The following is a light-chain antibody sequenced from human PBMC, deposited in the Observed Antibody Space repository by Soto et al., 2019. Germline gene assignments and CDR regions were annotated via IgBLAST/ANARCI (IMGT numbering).Light chain of an antibody. V-gene: IGLV2-8*01. CDR2: EVS. J-gene: IGLJ3*02. Sequence: QSALTQPPSASGSPGQSVTFSCTGTSSDVGRYNYVSWYQQHPGKAPKLVIYEVSKRPSGVPDRFSGSKSGNTASLTVSGLQAEDEADYYCSSYAGSNSWVFGGGTKLTVL. CDR1: SSDVGRYNY. CDR3: SSYAGSNSWV.